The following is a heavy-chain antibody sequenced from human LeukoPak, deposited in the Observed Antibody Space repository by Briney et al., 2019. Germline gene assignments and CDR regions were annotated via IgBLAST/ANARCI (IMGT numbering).Heavy chain of an antibody. V-gene: IGHV3-9*01. CDR2: ISGGRGSI. J-gene: IGHJ4*02. Sequence: GGSLRLSCAASGFTFGDYGMHWVRQVPGKGLEWVSGISGGRGSIVYADSVKGRFTISRDNAKNSLYLQMNSLRTEDTALYYCAKSFTNDSSIFDSWGQGTLVSVFS. CDR1: GFTFGDYG. CDR3: AKSFTNDSSIFDS. D-gene: IGHD6-6*01.